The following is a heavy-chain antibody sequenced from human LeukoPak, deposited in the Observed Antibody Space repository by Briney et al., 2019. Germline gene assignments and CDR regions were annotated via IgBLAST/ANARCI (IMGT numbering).Heavy chain of an antibody. V-gene: IGHV3-74*01. J-gene: IGHJ6*03. CDR3: AKSASIAARVDYYYYYMDV. CDR1: GFSFSSYW. CDR2: INSDGSST. Sequence: GGSLTLSCAASGFSFSSYWMHWVRQAPGKGLVWVSSINSDGSSTRYADSVKGRSTISRDNAKNTLYLQMNSLRAEDTAVYYCAKSASIAARVDYYYYYMDVWGKGTTGTVSS. D-gene: IGHD6-6*01.